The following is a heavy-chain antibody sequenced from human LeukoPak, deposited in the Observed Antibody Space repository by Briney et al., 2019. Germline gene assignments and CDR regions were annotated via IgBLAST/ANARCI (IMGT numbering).Heavy chain of an antibody. CDR3: ARGDSSGYSYFDY. CDR2: IYYSGST. V-gene: IGHV4-31*03. Sequence: SETLSLTCTVSGGSISSGGYYWSWIRQHPRKGLEWIGYIYYSGSTYYNPSLKSRVTISVDTSKNQFSLKLSSVTAADTAVYYCARGDSSGYSYFDYWGQGTLVTVSS. J-gene: IGHJ4*02. CDR1: GGSISSGGYY. D-gene: IGHD3-22*01.